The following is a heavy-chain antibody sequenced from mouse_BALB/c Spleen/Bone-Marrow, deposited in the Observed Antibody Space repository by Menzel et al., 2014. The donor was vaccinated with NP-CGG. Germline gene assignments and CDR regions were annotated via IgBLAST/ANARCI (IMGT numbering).Heavy chain of an antibody. Sequence: EVQRVESGGGLVQPGGSLKLSCAASGFDFSRYWMSWVRQAPGKGLEWIGEINPESSTINYTPSLKDKFIISRDNAKNTLYLQMSRVRSEDTALYYCAGLNYYGNLFVWGAGTTVTVSS. CDR2: INPESSTI. J-gene: IGHJ1*01. V-gene: IGHV4-1*02. CDR3: AGLNYYGNLFV. D-gene: IGHD1-1*01. CDR1: GFDFSRYW.